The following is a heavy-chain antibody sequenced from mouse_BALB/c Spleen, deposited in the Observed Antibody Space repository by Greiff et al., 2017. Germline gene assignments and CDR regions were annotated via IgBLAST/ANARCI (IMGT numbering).Heavy chain of an antibody. V-gene: IGHV1-80*01. CDR3: ARTLITTVVATFDY. CDR1: GYAFSSYW. J-gene: IGHJ2*01. Sequence: QVQLQQSGAELVRPGSSVKISCKASGYAFSSYWMNWVKQRPGQGLEWIGQIYPGDGDTNYNEKFKGKATLTADKSSSTAYMQLSSLTSEDSAVYFCARTLITTVVATFDYWGQGTTLTVSS. CDR2: IYPGDGDT. D-gene: IGHD1-1*01.